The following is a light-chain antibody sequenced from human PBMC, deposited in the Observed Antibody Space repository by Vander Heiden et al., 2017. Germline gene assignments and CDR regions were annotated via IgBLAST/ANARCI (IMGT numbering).Light chain of an antibody. V-gene: IGKV2D-29*01. CDR2: EVA. Sequence: DIVMTQTPLSLSVTPGQPAPLPFPSSQSRLHSEGKTYWYGYQQQPGQPPQILLNEVANRFAGGPDRFSGSGSGTEFILKISRGEADDVGVYYCMQRIQRPLTFGGGTKVEIK. CDR3: MQRIQRPLT. CDR1: QSRLHSEGKTY. J-gene: IGKJ4*01.